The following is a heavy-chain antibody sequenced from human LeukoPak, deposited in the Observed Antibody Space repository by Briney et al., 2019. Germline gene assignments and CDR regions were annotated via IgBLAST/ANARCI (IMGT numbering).Heavy chain of an antibody. CDR2: ISYDGSNE. D-gene: IGHD5-12*01. Sequence: GGSLRLSCAVSGFTFSSYGMHWVRQAPGKGLEWVALISYDGSNEDYGDSVKGRITISRDNSKNTLYLQMNSLRTEDTAVYYCASARVLYRYRGYDEPYLDYWGQGTLVTVSS. CDR3: ASARVLYRYRGYDEPYLDY. J-gene: IGHJ4*02. V-gene: IGHV3-30*03. CDR1: GFTFSSYG.